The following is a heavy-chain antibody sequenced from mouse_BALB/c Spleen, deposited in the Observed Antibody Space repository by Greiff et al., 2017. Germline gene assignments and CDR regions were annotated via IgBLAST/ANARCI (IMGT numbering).Heavy chain of an antibody. D-gene: IGHD2-14*01. CDR3: ARTDREVRRGAMDY. J-gene: IGHJ4*01. Sequence: QVQLQQSGAELVRPGVSVKISCKGSGYTFTDYAMHWVKQSHAKSLEWIGVISTYYGDASYNQKFKGKATMTVDKSSSTAYMQLSSLTSVDSAVYFCARTDREVRRGAMDYWGQGTSVTVSS. CDR2: ISTYYGDA. V-gene: IGHV1S137*01. CDR1: GYTFTDYA.